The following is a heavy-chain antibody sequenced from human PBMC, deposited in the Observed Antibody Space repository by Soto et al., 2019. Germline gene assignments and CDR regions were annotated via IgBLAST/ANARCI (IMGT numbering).Heavy chain of an antibody. CDR1: GFTFFGYL. CDR3: AKEGDYGDYAGENWFDS. D-gene: IGHD4-17*01. V-gene: IGHV3-74*01. CDR2: INSDGSHT. J-gene: IGHJ5*01. Sequence: VQLVESGGGLVPPGGSLRLSCAAAGFTFFGYLMHWVRQFPGKGLVWVSRINSDGSHTSYADSVRGRFTITRENSKNTVYLQMNRLPAEDSAVYSCAKEGDYGDYAGENWFDSWGQGSLVTVSS.